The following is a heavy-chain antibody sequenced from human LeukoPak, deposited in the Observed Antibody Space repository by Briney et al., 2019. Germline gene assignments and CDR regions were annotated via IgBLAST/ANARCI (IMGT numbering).Heavy chain of an antibody. J-gene: IGHJ4*02. CDR2: IRHDGSNK. CDR1: GFTFSSYG. CDR3: ARGSYGGNFDY. D-gene: IGHD4-23*01. Sequence: QPGGSLRLSCAASGFTFSSYGMHWVRQAPGKGLEWVAFIRHDGSNKYYADSVKGRFTISRDNAKNSLYLQMNSLRAEDTAVYYCARGSYGGNFDYWGQGTLVTVSS. V-gene: IGHV3-30*02.